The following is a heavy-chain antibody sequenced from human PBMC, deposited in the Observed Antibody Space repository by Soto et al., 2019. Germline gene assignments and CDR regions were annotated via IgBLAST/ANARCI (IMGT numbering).Heavy chain of an antibody. CDR1: GYTFTSYD. CDR3: ARDGQELVPFDY. Sequence: QVQLVQSGAEVKKPGASVKVSCRASGYTFTSYDINWVRQATGQGLEWMGWMNPNSGNTGHAQKFQGRVTMTRNTSISTAYMGLSSRRSEDTAVYYCARDGQELVPFDYCGQGTLVTVAS. V-gene: IGHV1-8*01. J-gene: IGHJ4*02. CDR2: MNPNSGNT. D-gene: IGHD6-6*01.